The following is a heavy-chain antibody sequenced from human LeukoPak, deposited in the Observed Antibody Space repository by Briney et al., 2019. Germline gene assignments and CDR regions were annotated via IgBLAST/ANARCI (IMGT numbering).Heavy chain of an antibody. J-gene: IGHJ4*02. Sequence: SETLSLTCAVYGGSFSGYYWSWVRQPPGKGLEWIGEINHSGSTNYNPSLKSRVTISVDTSKNQFSLKLSSVTAADTAVYYCARNTLRRDSSSWYGGYDYWGQGTLVTVPS. CDR3: ARNTLRRDSSSWYGGYDY. CDR1: GGSFSGYY. D-gene: IGHD6-13*01. V-gene: IGHV4-34*01. CDR2: INHSGST.